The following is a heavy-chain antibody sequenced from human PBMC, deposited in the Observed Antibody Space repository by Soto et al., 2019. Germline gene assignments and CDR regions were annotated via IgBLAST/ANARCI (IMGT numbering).Heavy chain of an antibody. Sequence: SETLSLTCTVSGGSISSSSYYWGWTRQPPGKGLEWIGSIYYSGSTYYNPSLKSRVTISVDTSKNQFSLKLSSVTAADTAVYYCARHLMQVYQLLPGNWFDPWGQGTLVTVSS. CDR2: IYYSGST. CDR3: ARHLMQVYQLLPGNWFDP. CDR1: GGSISSSSYY. J-gene: IGHJ5*02. V-gene: IGHV4-39*01. D-gene: IGHD2-2*01.